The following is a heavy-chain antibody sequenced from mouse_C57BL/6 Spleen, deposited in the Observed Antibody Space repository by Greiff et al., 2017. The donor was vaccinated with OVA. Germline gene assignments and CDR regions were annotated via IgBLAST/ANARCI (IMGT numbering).Heavy chain of an antibody. CDR3: AREDTTVSNWYFDV. CDR2: IYPRSGNT. Sequence: QVQLKESGAELARPGASVKLSCKASGYTFTSYGISWVKQRTGQGLEWIGEIYPRSGNTYYNEKFKGKATLTADKSSSTAYMELRSLTSEDSAVYFCAREDTTVSNWYFDVWGTGTTVTVSS. J-gene: IGHJ1*03. CDR1: GYTFTSYG. D-gene: IGHD1-1*01. V-gene: IGHV1-81*01.